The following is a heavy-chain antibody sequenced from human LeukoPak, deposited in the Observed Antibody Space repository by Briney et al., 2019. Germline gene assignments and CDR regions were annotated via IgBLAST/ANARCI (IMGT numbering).Heavy chain of an antibody. CDR3: AKDGGEYYDILTGYYPRLYYMDV. CDR1: GFTFSSYS. Sequence: GGSLRLSCAASGFTFSSYSMNWVRQAPGKGLEWVSSITSSSSYIYYADSVKGRFTISRDNSKNTLYLQMNSLRAEDTAVYYCAKDGGEYYDILTGYYPRLYYMDVWGKGTTVTISS. D-gene: IGHD3-9*01. CDR2: ITSSSSYI. J-gene: IGHJ6*03. V-gene: IGHV3-21*04.